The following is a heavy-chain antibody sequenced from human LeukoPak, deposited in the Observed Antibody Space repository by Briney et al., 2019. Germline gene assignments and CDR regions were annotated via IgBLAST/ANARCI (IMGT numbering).Heavy chain of an antibody. CDR3: AALPTGYQNFDY. D-gene: IGHD3-9*01. Sequence: PGGSLRLSCAASGFTFSSYAMSWVRQAPGKGLEWVSTNSGSGGSTYYADSVKGRFTISRDNSKNTLFLQMHSLRAEDTAVYYCAALPTGYQNFDYWGQGTLVTVSS. CDR1: GFTFSSYA. CDR2: NSGSGGST. V-gene: IGHV3-23*01. J-gene: IGHJ4*02.